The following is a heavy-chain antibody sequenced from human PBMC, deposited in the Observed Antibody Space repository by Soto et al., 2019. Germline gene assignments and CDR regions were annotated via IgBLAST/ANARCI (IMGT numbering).Heavy chain of an antibody. D-gene: IGHD3-9*01. CDR2: INHSGST. J-gene: IGHJ6*02. Sequence: SETLSLTCAVYGGSFSGYYWSWIRQPPGKGLEWIGEINHSGSTNYNPSLKSRVTISVDTSKNQFSLKLSSVTAADTAVYYCARGVRYFDWLLYYYYGMDVWGQGTTVTVSS. V-gene: IGHV4-34*01. CDR1: GGSFSGYY. CDR3: ARGVRYFDWLLYYYYGMDV.